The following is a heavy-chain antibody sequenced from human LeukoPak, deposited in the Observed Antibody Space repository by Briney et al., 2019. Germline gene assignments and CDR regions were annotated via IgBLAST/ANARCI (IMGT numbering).Heavy chain of an antibody. D-gene: IGHD3-22*01. CDR1: GGSISSGGYS. J-gene: IGHJ3*02. CDR2: IYHSGST. CDR3: ARALYYYDSSGYYGDAFDI. V-gene: IGHV4-30-2*01. Sequence: SQTLSLTCAVSGGSISSGGYSWSWIRQPPGKGLEWIGYIYHSGSTYYNPSLKSRVTISVDRSKNQFSLKLGSVTAADTAVYYCARALYYYDSSGYYGDAFDIWGQGTMVTVSS.